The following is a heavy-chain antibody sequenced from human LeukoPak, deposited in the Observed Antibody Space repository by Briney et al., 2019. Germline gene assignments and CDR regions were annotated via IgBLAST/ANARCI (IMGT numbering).Heavy chain of an antibody. J-gene: IGHJ3*02. V-gene: IGHV4-59*01. CDR1: GGSISSYY. D-gene: IGHD3-3*01. Sequence: SETLSLTCTVSGGSISSYYWSWIRQPPGKGLEWIGYIYYSGSTNYNPSLKSRVTISVDTSKNQFSLKLSSVTAADTAVYYCAGSSPDTYYDFWSGYLISLDAFDIWGQGTMVTVSS. CDR2: IYYSGST. CDR3: AGSSPDTYYDFWSGYLISLDAFDI.